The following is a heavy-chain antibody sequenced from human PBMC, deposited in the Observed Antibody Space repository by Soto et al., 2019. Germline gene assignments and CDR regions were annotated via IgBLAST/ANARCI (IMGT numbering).Heavy chain of an antibody. J-gene: IGHJ4*02. Sequence: SETLSLTCAVYGGSFSGYYWSWIRQPPGKGLEWIGEINHSGSTNYNPSLKSRVTISVDTSKNQFSLKLSSVTAADTAVYYCAREGAVVARGGTFDYWGQGTLVTVSS. D-gene: IGHD3-22*01. CDR3: AREGAVVARGGTFDY. V-gene: IGHV4-34*01. CDR1: GGSFSGYY. CDR2: INHSGST.